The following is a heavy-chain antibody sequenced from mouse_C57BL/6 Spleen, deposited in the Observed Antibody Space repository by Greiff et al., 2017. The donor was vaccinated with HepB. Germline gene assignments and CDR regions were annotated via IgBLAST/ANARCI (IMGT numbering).Heavy chain of an antibody. CDR3: TTYGYYPYYAMDY. J-gene: IGHJ4*01. CDR1: GFNIKDYY. V-gene: IGHV14-1*01. D-gene: IGHD2-3*01. CDR2: IDPEDGDT. Sequence: EVQLQQSGAELVRPGASVKLSCTASGFNIKDYYMHWVKQRPEQGLEWIGRIDPEDGDTEYAPKFQGKATMTADTSSNTAYLQLSSLTSEDTAVYYCTTYGYYPYYAMDYWGQGTSVTVSS.